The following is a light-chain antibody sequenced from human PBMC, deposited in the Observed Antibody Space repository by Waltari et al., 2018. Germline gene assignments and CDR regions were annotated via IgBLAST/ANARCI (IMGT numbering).Light chain of an antibody. Sequence: SYEVTQPPSVSVSPGETASITCSGHKLGEKYASWYQQKPGQSPMLVIYRDNKRPSGIPERFSVSNSGTTATLTISGTQAIDEADYFCQAWDSKTVVFGGGTKLTVL. CDR3: QAWDSKTVV. V-gene: IGLV3-1*01. CDR1: KLGEKY. J-gene: IGLJ3*02. CDR2: RDN.